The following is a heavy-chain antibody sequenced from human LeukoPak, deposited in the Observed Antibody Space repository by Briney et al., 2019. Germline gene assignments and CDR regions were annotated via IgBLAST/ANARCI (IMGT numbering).Heavy chain of an antibody. J-gene: IGHJ5*02. Sequence: SETLSLTCTVSGGSISSYYWSWIRQPAGKGLEWIGRIYTSGSTNYNPSLKSRLSISVDTSKNQFSLKLSSVTAADTAVYYCARAPPHVRWFDPWGQGTLVTVSS. CDR2: IYTSGST. CDR3: ARAPPHVRWFDP. V-gene: IGHV4-4*07. CDR1: GGSISSYY.